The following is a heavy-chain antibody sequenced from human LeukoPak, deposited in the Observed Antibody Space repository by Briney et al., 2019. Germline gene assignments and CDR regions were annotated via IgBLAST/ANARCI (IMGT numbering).Heavy chain of an antibody. Sequence: ASVKVSCKASGYTFTSYGISWVRQAPGQGLEWMGWISAYNGNTNYAQKLQGRVTMTTDTSTSTAHMELRSLRSDDTAVYYCAREPAFTIGNWFDPWGQGTLVTVSS. J-gene: IGHJ5*02. CDR1: GYTFTSYG. CDR3: AREPAFTIGNWFDP. V-gene: IGHV1-18*01. CDR2: ISAYNGNT.